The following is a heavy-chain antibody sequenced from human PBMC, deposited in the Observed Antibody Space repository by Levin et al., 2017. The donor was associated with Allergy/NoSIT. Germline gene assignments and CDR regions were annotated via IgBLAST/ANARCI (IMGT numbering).Heavy chain of an antibody. CDR3: ASVGVYYYYMDV. CDR1: GGSISSGDYY. J-gene: IGHJ6*03. CDR2: IYYSGST. V-gene: IGHV4-30-4*01. Sequence: SQTLSLTCTVSGGSISSGDYYWSWIRQPPGKGLEWIGYIYYSGSTYYNPSLKSRVTISVDTSKNQFSLKLSSVTAADTAVYYCASVGVYYYYMDVWGKGTTVTVSS. D-gene: IGHD3-3*01.